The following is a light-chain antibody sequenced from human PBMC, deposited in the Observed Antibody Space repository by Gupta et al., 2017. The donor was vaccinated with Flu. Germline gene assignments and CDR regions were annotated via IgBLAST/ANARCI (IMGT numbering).Light chain of an antibody. V-gene: IGLV1-40*01. J-gene: IGLJ2*01. CDR3: QSYDSSLSGV. CDR2: GNN. Sequence: QSVLTQPPSVSGAPGQRVTISCTGSSSNIGAGYDVHWYQQLPGTAPKLLIYGNNNRPSGVPDRFSGSKSGTSASLAIIGLQAEDEADYYCQSYDSSLSGVFGGGTKLTVL. CDR1: SSNIGAGYD.